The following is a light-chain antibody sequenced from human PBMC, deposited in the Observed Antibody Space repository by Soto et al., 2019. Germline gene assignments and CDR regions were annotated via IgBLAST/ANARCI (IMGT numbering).Light chain of an antibody. CDR3: QHYNSYSEA. CDR1: QSISDT. CDR2: SAS. J-gene: IGKJ1*01. V-gene: IGKV3-15*01. Sequence: EIVMTQSPATLSVTPGGRATLSCRASQSISDTLAWYQQKPGQAPRLLIYSASRGATGFPARFSGSGSGTEFTLTISSLQPDDFATYYCQHYNSYSEAFGQGTKVDIK.